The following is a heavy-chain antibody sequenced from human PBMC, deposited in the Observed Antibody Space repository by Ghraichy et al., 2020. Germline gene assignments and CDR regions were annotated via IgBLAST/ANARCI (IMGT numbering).Heavy chain of an antibody. D-gene: IGHD6-25*01. J-gene: IGHJ4*02. Sequence: ASVKVSCKASGYTFTGYYMHWVRQAPAQGLEWMGWINPNSGSTTYAQNFQGRVTLTRDTSISTAYMELSRLRSDDTAVYYCVPTHAGGYYYFDYWGQGTLVTVSS. CDR3: VPTHAGGYYYFDY. CDR2: INPNSGST. V-gene: IGHV1-2*02. CDR1: GYTFTGYY.